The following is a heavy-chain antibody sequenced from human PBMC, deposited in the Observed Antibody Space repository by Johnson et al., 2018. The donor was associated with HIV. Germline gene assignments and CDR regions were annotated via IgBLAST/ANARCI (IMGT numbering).Heavy chain of an antibody. Sequence: QVQLVESGGGLVKPGGSLRLSCAASGFTFSDYYMSWIRQAPGKGLEWVSYFSSSGSTIYYADSVKGRFTISRDNAKNSLYLQMNSLRAEDTAVYYCARDTYYYDSSGYLDAFDIWGQGTMVTVSS. J-gene: IGHJ3*02. CDR1: GFTFSDYY. CDR2: FSSSGSTI. V-gene: IGHV3-11*04. D-gene: IGHD3-22*01. CDR3: ARDTYYYDSSGYLDAFDI.